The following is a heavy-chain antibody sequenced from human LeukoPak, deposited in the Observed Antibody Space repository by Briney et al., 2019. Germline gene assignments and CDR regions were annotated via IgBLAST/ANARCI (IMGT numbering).Heavy chain of an antibody. Sequence: PSETLSLTCTVSGGSISSYYCSWIRQPPGKGLAWIGSISYSASTNYNPSLKSRVTISVDTSKNQFSLKLTSVTAADTAVYYCARLRYFDYTRGAFDIWGQGTMVTVSS. J-gene: IGHJ3*02. CDR1: GGSISSYY. D-gene: IGHD3-9*01. CDR3: ARLRYFDYTRGAFDI. V-gene: IGHV4-59*01. CDR2: ISYSAST.